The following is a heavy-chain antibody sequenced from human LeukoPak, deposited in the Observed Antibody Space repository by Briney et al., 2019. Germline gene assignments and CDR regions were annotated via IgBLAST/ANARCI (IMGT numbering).Heavy chain of an antibody. CDR3: ARGGVAVAPGWYFDL. J-gene: IGHJ2*01. CDR1: GGSFSGYY. D-gene: IGHD6-19*01. V-gene: IGHV4-34*01. CDR2: INHSGST. Sequence: PSETLSLTCAVYGGSFSGYYWSWIRQPPGKGLEWIGEINHSGSTNYNPSLKSRVTISVDTSKNQFSLKLSSVTAADTAVYYCARGGVAVAPGWYFDLWGRGTLVTVSS.